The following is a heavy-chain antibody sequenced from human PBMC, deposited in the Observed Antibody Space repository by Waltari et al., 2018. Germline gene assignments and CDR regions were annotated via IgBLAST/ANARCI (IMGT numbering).Heavy chain of an antibody. Sequence: VQLVESGGGVVQPGWSLRLSCAGSGFTFRSYGMTWVRQAPGKGLEWVAVIWYDGSNKYYADSVKGRFTISRDNSKNTLYLQMNSLRAEDTAVYYCARVKARSGGSYYYGMDVWGQGTTVTVSS. D-gene: IGHD2-15*01. CDR1: GFTFRSYG. CDR3: ARVKARSGGSYYYGMDV. V-gene: IGHV3-33*01. CDR2: IWYDGSNK. J-gene: IGHJ6*02.